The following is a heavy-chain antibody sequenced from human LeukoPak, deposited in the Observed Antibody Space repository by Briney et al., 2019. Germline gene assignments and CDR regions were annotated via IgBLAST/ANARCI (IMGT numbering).Heavy chain of an antibody. CDR3: ARGSGWFDY. Sequence: ASVKVTCKASGYTFTSYGITWARQPPAQGLEWMGWISAYNGNTNYAQKLQGRVTMTTDTSTSTGYMELRSLRSDGAAVYYCARGSGWFDYWGHGTLVTVSS. CDR2: ISAYNGNT. CDR1: GYTFTSYG. J-gene: IGHJ4*01. D-gene: IGHD3-9*01. V-gene: IGHV1-18*01.